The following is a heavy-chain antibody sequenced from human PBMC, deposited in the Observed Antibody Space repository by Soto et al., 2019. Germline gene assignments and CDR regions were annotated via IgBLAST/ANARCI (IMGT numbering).Heavy chain of an antibody. CDR2: IIPILGIA. CDR1: GGTFSSYT. CDR3: ARAYYYGSGSYGVYYYYGMDV. D-gene: IGHD3-10*01. J-gene: IGHJ6*02. V-gene: IGHV1-69*02. Sequence: QVQLVQSGAEVKKPGSSVKVSCKASGGTFSSYTISWVRQAPGQGLEWMGRIIPILGIANYAQKFQGRVTITADKSTSTAYMELSSLRSEDTAVYYCARAYYYGSGSYGVYYYYGMDVWGQGTTVTVSS.